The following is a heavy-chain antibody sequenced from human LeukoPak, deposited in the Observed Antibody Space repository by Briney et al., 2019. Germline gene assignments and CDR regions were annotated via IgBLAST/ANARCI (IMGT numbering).Heavy chain of an antibody. CDR3: ARDGWNYPDGFDP. Sequence: SETLSLTCTVSGGSISSYYWSWIRQPPGKGLEWIGYIYYSGSTNYNPSLKSRVTISVDTSKNQFSLKLSSVTAADTAVYYCARDGWNYPDGFDPWGQGTLVTVSS. CDR1: GGSISSYY. J-gene: IGHJ5*02. D-gene: IGHD1-7*01. CDR2: IYYSGST. V-gene: IGHV4-59*01.